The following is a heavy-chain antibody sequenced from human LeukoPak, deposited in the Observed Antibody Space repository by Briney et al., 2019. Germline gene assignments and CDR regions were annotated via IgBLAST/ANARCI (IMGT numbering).Heavy chain of an antibody. CDR2: ISWNSGSI. CDR1: GFTFDDYA. D-gene: IGHD2/OR15-2a*01. J-gene: IGHJ4*02. Sequence: GRSLRLSCAASGFTFDDYAMHWVRQAPGKGLEWVSGISWNSGSIGYADSVKGRFTISRDNSKNTVYLQMNSLRAEDTAVYYCAKDHYWDYFRGADYWGQGTLVTVSS. CDR3: AKDHYWDYFRGADY. V-gene: IGHV3-9*01.